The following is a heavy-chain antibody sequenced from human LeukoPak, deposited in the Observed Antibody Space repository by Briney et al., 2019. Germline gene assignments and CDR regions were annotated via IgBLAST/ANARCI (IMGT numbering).Heavy chain of an antibody. Sequence: SETLSLTCTVSGGSISSSSYYWGWIRQPPGKGLEWIGSIYYSGSTYYNPSLKSRVTISVDTSKNQFSLELNSLTAADTAVYYCARGGVGQTTMVTMHSWGQGTLVTVSS. CDR3: ARGGVGQTTMVTMHS. V-gene: IGHV4-39*07. CDR2: IYYSGST. CDR1: GGSISSSSYY. D-gene: IGHD5-18*01. J-gene: IGHJ4*02.